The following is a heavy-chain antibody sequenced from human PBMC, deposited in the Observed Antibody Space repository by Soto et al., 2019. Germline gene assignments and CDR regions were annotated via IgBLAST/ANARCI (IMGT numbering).Heavy chain of an antibody. J-gene: IGHJ5*02. Sequence: TSETLSLTCTVSGGSISSRSYYWGWIRQPPGKGLESIGSIHYSGSPFYNPSLKSRVTISVDTSKNQFYLRLSSVTAADTAVYYYARIYYGVGVVSWFDPWGQGTLVNVSS. CDR1: GGSISSRSYY. CDR3: ARIYYGVGVVSWFDP. CDR2: IHYSGSP. D-gene: IGHD3-10*01. V-gene: IGHV4-39*01.